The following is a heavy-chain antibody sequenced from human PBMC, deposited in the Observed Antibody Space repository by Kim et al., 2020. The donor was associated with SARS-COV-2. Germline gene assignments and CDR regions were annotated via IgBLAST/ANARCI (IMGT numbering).Heavy chain of an antibody. V-gene: IGHV4-39*07. Sequence: SHPSLKSQVTISVDTSKNQFSRKLSSVTAADTAVYYCAGLRWLRSKDFDYWGQGTLVTVSS. D-gene: IGHD5-12*01. CDR3: AGLRWLRSKDFDY. J-gene: IGHJ4*02.